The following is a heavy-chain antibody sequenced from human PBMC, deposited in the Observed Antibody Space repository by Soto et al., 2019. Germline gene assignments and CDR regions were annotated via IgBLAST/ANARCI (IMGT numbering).Heavy chain of an antibody. J-gene: IGHJ4*02. CDR2: MNPNGGNT. Sequence: ASVKVSCKASGYTFTSYDINWVRQATGQGLEWMGRMNPNGGNTSYAQKFQGRVTMTRDTSTSTVYMELSSLRSEDTAVYYCARVGIQLWKYYFDYWGQGTLVTVSS. V-gene: IGHV1-8*01. CDR3: ARVGIQLWKYYFDY. D-gene: IGHD5-18*01. CDR1: GYTFTSYD.